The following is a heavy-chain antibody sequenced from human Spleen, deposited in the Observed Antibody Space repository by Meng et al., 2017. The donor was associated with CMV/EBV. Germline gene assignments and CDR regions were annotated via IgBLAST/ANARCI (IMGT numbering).Heavy chain of an antibody. CDR1: GFTFSSYA. V-gene: IGHV3-30*04. CDR3: AREGIFGSGYWFDP. D-gene: IGHD3-22*01. J-gene: IGHJ5*02. CDR2: ISYDGSNK. Sequence: GESLKISCAASGFTFSSYAMHWVRQAPGKGLEWVAVISYDGSNKYYADSVKGRFTISRDNSKNTLYLQMNSLRAEDTAVYYCAREGIFGSGYWFDPWGQGTLVTVSS.